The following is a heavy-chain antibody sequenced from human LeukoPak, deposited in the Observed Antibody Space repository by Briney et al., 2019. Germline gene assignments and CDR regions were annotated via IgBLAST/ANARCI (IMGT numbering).Heavy chain of an antibody. CDR3: ARDSPLYGSGSYYNDEYFHR. CDR2: INPSGGST. CDR1: GYTFTSYY. J-gene: IGHJ1*01. D-gene: IGHD3-10*01. Sequence: ASVKVSCKASGYTFTSYYMHWVRQAPGQGLEWMGIINPSGGSTSYAQKFQGRVTMTRDTSTSTVYMELSSLRSEDTAVYYCARDSPLYGSGSYYNDEYFHRWVQGALVTVSS. V-gene: IGHV1-46*03.